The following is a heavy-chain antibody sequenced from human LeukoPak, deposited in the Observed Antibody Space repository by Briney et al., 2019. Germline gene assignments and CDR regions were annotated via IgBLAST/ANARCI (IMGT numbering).Heavy chain of an antibody. V-gene: IGHV3-33*01. CDR1: GFTFSSYG. Sequence: GGSLRLSCAASGFTFSSYGMHWVRQAPGKGLEWVAVIWYDGSNKYYADSVKGRFTISRDNSKNTLYLQMNSLRAEDTAVYYCARGRSSYYDFWSGYSGDYFDYWGQGTLVTVSS. D-gene: IGHD3-3*01. CDR3: ARGRSSYYDFWSGYSGDYFDY. J-gene: IGHJ4*02. CDR2: IWYDGSNK.